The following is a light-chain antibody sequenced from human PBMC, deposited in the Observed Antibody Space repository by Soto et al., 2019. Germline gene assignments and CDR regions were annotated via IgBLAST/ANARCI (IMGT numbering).Light chain of an antibody. CDR2: GNN. CDR1: SSNIGAGYD. CDR3: QTYDSSLSGLYV. V-gene: IGLV1-40*01. Sequence: QSALTQAPSISGAPGQRVTISCTGSSSNIGAGYDVHWFQQFPGTAPRLLIHGNNNRPSGVPDRFSGSESCSSASLAIAGLQTEDGGDYYCQTYDSSLSGLYVFGTGTKVTVL. J-gene: IGLJ1*01.